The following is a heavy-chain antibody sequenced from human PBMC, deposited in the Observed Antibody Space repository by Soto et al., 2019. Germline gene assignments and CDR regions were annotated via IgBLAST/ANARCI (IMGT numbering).Heavy chain of an antibody. CDR2: IKQDGSEK. D-gene: IGHD6-13*01. Sequence: EVQLVESGGGLVQPGGSLRLSCAASGFTFSSYWMSWVRQAPGKGLEWVANIKQDGSEKYYVDSVKGRFTISRDNAKNSLYLQMNSLRADDTAVYYCARVGRGRIAAAGTLGGYYYYYGMDVWGQGTTGTVSS. J-gene: IGHJ6*02. CDR3: ARVGRGRIAAAGTLGGYYYYYGMDV. V-gene: IGHV3-7*03. CDR1: GFTFSSYW.